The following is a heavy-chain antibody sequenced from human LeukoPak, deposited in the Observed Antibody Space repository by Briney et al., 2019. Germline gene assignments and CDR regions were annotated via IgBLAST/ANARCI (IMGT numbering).Heavy chain of an antibody. Sequence: SETLSLTCTVSGASIYTSSSSWGWIRQPPGKGLEWIASVYYTGSTYYSPSLKSRATISVDMSKNQFSLELNSVTAADTAVYYCTTSRTNDCSSPSCYTDYWGQGTLVTVSS. CDR1: GASIYTSSSS. J-gene: IGHJ4*02. V-gene: IGHV4-39*01. CDR3: TTSRTNDCSSPSCYTDY. CDR2: VYYTGST. D-gene: IGHD2-2*02.